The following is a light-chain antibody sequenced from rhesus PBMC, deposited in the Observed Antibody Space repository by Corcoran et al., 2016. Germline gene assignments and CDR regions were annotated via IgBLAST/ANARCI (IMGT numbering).Light chain of an antibody. CDR3: QQHDNSPFT. J-gene: IGKJ3*01. Sequence: DIQMTQSPSSLSASVGDRVTITCRASQGISNWLAWYQQNPGKAPKLLIYRASNLETGVPSRFSGSGSGTDFTLNSSSLQPEDIATYYCQQHDNSPFTFGPGTKLDIK. CDR2: RAS. CDR1: QGISNW. V-gene: IGKV1-69*01.